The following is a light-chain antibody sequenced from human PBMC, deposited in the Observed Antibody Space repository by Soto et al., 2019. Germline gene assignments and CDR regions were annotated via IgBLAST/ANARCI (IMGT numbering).Light chain of an antibody. CDR1: QSVNSNY. V-gene: IGKV3-20*01. CDR3: QQYDNPPRT. J-gene: IGKJ1*01. CDR2: GAS. Sequence: ETVLTQSPGILSLSPGARATLSCRASQSVNSNYLAWYQQIPGQSPRVLMYGASNRATGIPDRFSGSGSGTDFTLTIRGLEPEDFAVYYCQQYDNPPRTFDQGTKVEIK.